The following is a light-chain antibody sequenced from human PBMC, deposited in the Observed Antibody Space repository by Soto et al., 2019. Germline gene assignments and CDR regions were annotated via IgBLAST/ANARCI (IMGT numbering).Light chain of an antibody. CDR3: QQYGSSPT. V-gene: IGKV3-20*01. Sequence: VLTKSLGIVSLSHGERATLSCRASQSVSSSYLAWYQQKPGQAPRLLIYGGSSRATGIPDRFSGSGSGTDFTLTISRLEPEDFAVYYCQQYGSSPTFGGGSKVDI. CDR2: GGS. CDR1: QSVSSSY. J-gene: IGKJ4*01.